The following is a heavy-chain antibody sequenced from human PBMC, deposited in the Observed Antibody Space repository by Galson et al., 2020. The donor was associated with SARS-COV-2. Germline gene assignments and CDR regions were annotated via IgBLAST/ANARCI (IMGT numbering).Heavy chain of an antibody. CDR1: GFPFSTYA. J-gene: IGHJ4*02. CDR3: AREPELARRSFLSVVPSRGFVY. V-gene: IGHV3-30*01. Sequence: GESLKISCAASGFPFSTYAMHWVRQAPGKGLEWVAAISYDGSYKHYADSLKGRFTISRDNSKKTRYLQMNRLRAEDTAVYYCAREPELARRSFLSVVPSRGFVYGGQGTLVAVAS. CDR2: ISYDGSYK. D-gene: IGHD5-12*01.